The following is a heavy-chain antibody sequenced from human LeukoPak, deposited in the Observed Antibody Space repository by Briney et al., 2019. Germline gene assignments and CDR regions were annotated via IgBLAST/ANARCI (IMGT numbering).Heavy chain of an antibody. Sequence: SVTVSCKASGGTFSSYAISWVRQAPGQGLEWMGRIIPILGIANYAQKFQGRVTITADKSTSTAYMELSSLRSEDTAVYYCARLGEYQLLGWGQGTLVTVSS. CDR3: ARLGEYQLLG. CDR1: GGTFSSYA. D-gene: IGHD2-2*01. V-gene: IGHV1-69*04. J-gene: IGHJ4*02. CDR2: IIPILGIA.